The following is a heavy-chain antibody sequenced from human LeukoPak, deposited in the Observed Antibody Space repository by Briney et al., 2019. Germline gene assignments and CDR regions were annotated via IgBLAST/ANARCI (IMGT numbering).Heavy chain of an antibody. Sequence: ASVKVSFKASGYTFTGYYMHWVRQAPGQGLEWMGWINPNGGGTNYAQKFQGRVTMTRDTSISTAYMELSRLRSDDTAVYYCARDPVSDIVVVPAARYYYYYYMDVWGKGTTVTVSS. V-gene: IGHV1-2*02. CDR2: INPNGGGT. D-gene: IGHD2-2*01. CDR1: GYTFTGYY. J-gene: IGHJ6*03. CDR3: ARDPVSDIVVVPAARYYYYYYMDV.